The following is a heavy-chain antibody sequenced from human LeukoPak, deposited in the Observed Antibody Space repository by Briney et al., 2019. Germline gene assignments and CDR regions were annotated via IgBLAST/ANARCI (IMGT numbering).Heavy chain of an antibody. J-gene: IGHJ4*02. CDR3: AREGGSYYVVDY. CDR1: GGSVRDNY. Sequence: SETLSLTCAVYGGSVRDNYWSWIRQPPGKGLEWIGEIHHSGSTKYNSSLKSRVTISVDTSKNQFSLKLSSVTAADTAVYYCAREGGSYYVVDYWGQGTLVTVSS. V-gene: IGHV4-34*01. CDR2: IHHSGST. D-gene: IGHD1-26*01.